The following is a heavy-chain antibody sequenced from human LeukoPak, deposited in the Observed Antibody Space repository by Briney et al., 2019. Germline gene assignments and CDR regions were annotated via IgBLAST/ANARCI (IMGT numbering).Heavy chain of an antibody. CDR2: INPNSGGT. CDR3: ARDQEVVYYYGSGTPLS. CDR1: GYTFTGYY. J-gene: IGHJ4*02. V-gene: IGHV1-2*02. D-gene: IGHD3-10*01. Sequence: ASVKVSCKASGYTFTGYYLHWVRQAPGQGLEWMGWINPNSGGTNYAQKFQGRVTMTRDTSISTAYMELSRLRSDDTAVYYCARDQEVVYYYGSGTPLSWGQGTLVTVSS.